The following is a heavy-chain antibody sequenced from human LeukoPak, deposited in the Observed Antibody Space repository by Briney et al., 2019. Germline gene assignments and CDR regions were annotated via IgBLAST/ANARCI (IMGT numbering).Heavy chain of an antibody. D-gene: IGHD4-23*01. J-gene: IGHJ5*02. Sequence: GGSLRLSCAASGFTFSSYDMTWVRQAPGRGLEWVSSIRPSGDNTYYGDSVKGRFTISRDNSKNTVYLQMNNMRVDDTAVYYCARVARWHWFDPWGQGTLDTVSS. CDR2: IRPSGDNT. V-gene: IGHV3-23*01. CDR1: GFTFSSYD. CDR3: ARVARWHWFDP.